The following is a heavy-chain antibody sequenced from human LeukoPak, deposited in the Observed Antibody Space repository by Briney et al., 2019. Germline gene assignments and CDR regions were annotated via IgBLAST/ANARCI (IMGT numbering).Heavy chain of an antibody. CDR2: MNPNSGRT. CDR3: TRETSSRYFDY. CDR1: GYTFTSYD. J-gene: IGHJ4*02. V-gene: IGHV1-8*01. Sequence: ASVKVSCKASGYTFTSYDINWVRQATGQGLEWMGWMNPNSGRTGYAQNFQGRITITRNTSISTAYMELSSLRSEDTAAYYCTRETSSRYFDYWGQGTLVTVSS.